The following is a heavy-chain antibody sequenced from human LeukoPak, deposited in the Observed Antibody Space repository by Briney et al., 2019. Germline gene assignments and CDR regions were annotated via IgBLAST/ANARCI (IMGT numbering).Heavy chain of an antibody. J-gene: IGHJ3*02. CDR1: GLTFSSYA. Sequence: PGGALRLSCAASGLTFSSYAMRGVRQAPGKGVEWVSAISRRDSYTYYADSATGRFTISRDNSKNTLYLQMNSLRAEDTAVYYCAKGNNYGDYGAFDIWGQGTMVTVSS. CDR3: AKGNNYGDYGAFDI. D-gene: IGHD4-17*01. V-gene: IGHV3-23*01. CDR2: ISRRDSYT.